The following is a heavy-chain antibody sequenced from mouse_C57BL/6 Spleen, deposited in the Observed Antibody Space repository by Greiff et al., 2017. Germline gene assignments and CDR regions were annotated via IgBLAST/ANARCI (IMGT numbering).Heavy chain of an antibody. CDR2: ISTGGSYT. V-gene: IGHV5-6*01. CDR1: GFTFSSYG. D-gene: IGHD4-1*01. Sequence: EVKLMESGGDLVKPGGSLKLSCAASGFTFSSYGMSWVRQTPDKRLEWVATISTGGSYTYYPDSLKGRLTISRDNANNTLYLQMSSLKSEDTAMYYCARQKTWEKDYFDYWGQGTTLTVSS. CDR3: ARQKTWEKDYFDY. J-gene: IGHJ2*01.